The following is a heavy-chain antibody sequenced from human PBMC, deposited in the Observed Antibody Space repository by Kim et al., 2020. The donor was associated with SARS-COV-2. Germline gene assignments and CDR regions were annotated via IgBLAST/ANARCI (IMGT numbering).Heavy chain of an antibody. V-gene: IGHV4-34*01. CDR2: INHSGST. D-gene: IGHD5-12*01. Sequence: SETLSLTCAVYGGSFSGYYWSWIRQPPGKGLKWIGEINHSGSTKHNPSLKSRVTISVDTSKNQLSLKLSSVTAADTAVYYCARVRGYSGYDPGVYYYVMDVWGQGTTVTVSS. CDR1: GGSFSGYY. CDR3: ARVRGYSGYDPGVYYYVMDV. J-gene: IGHJ6*02.